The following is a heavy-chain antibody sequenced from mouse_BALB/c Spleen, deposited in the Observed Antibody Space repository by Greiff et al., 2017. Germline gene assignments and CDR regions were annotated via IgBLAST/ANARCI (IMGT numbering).Heavy chain of an antibody. Sequence: EVQGVESGGGLVKPGGSLKLSCAASGFTFSSYTMSWVRQTPEKRLEWVATISSGGSYTYYPDSVKGRFTISRDNAKNTLYLQMSSLKSEDTAMYYCTRDFYDYDEGYFDVWGAGTTVTVSS. V-gene: IGHV5-6-4*01. D-gene: IGHD2-4*01. CDR1: GFTFSSYT. CDR3: TRDFYDYDEGYFDV. CDR2: ISSGGSYT. J-gene: IGHJ1*01.